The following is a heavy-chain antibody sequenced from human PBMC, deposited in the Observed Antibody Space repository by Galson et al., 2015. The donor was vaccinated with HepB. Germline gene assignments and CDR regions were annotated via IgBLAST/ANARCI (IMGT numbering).Heavy chain of an antibody. Sequence: SCKASGYTFNTYGISWVRQAPGQGLEWMGWINTYNGDTHYAQNFRGRVTMTTDTSTTTVYMGVMSLRSDDTAVYYCARDPTGYCSSASCYTGRFEYWGQGTLVTVSS. CDR1: GYTFNTYG. D-gene: IGHD2-2*02. J-gene: IGHJ4*02. CDR2: INTYNGDT. CDR3: ARDPTGYCSSASCYTGRFEY. V-gene: IGHV1-18*01.